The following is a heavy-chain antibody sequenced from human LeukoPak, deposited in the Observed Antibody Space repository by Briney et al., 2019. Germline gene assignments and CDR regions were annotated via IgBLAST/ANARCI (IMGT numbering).Heavy chain of an antibody. CDR2: IYSGGST. CDR3: ARAPAIYGSGSYLGY. D-gene: IGHD3-10*01. CDR1: GFTVSSNY. Sequence: GGSVRLSCAASGFTVSSNYMSWVRQAPGKGLEWVSVIYSGGSTYYADSVKGRFTISRDNSKNTLYLQMNSLRAEDTAVYYCARAPAIYGSGSYLGYWGQGTLVTVSS. J-gene: IGHJ4*02. V-gene: IGHV3-53*01.